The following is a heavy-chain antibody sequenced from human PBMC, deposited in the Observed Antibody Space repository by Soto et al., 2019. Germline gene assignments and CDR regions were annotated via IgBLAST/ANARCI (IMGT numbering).Heavy chain of an antibody. CDR3: ASRKREEICSAGNCYFTY. CDR1: GDSVSTTNYY. CDR2: VFYSGSS. V-gene: IGHV4-39*01. D-gene: IGHD2-15*01. J-gene: IGHJ4*02. Sequence: QLQLQESGPGLLKPSETLSLTCTVSGDSVSTTNYYWSWIRQSPGKGLEWIGSVFYSGSSYYNPSLKSRVAISVDASRNQFSLRVLSVTAADTAVYYCASRKREEICSAGNCYFTYWGQGSLVTVSS.